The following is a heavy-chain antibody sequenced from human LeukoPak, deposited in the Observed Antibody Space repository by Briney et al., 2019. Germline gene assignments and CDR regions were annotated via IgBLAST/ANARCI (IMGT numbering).Heavy chain of an antibody. V-gene: IGHV3-30-3*01. Sequence: GESLRLSCAASGFTFSSYAMHWVRQAPGKGLEWVAVISYDGSNKYYADSVKGRFTISRDNSKNTLYLQMNSLRAEDTAVYYCARDLLEWYFDYWGQGTLVTVSS. D-gene: IGHD3-3*01. CDR1: GFTFSSYA. CDR2: ISYDGSNK. J-gene: IGHJ4*02. CDR3: ARDLLEWYFDY.